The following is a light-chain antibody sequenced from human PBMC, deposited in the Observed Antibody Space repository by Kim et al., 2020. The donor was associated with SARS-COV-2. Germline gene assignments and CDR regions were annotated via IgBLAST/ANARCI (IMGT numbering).Light chain of an antibody. V-gene: IGLV6-57*01. CDR3: QSYDSSNQV. J-gene: IGLJ3*02. CDR1: NRSLASKY. Sequence: GKAVTIPCNRSNRSLASKYVQVYPEPPSSSPTTVIYEDNQRPSGVPDRFSGSIDSSSNSASLTISGLKTEDEADYYCQSYDSSNQVFGGGTQLTVL. CDR2: EDN.